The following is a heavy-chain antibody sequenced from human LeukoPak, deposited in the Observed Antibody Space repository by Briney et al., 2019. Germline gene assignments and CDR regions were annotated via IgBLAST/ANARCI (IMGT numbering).Heavy chain of an antibody. D-gene: IGHD4-23*01. CDR3: ATTTVVNFEYYFDY. J-gene: IGHJ4*02. Sequence: SETLSLTCTVSGGSISSYYWSWIRQPPGKGLEWIGYIYYSGSTNYNPSLKSRVTISVDTSKNQFSLKLSSVTAADTAVYYCATTTVVNFEYYFDYWGQGTLVTVSS. CDR2: IYYSGST. CDR1: GGSISSYY. V-gene: IGHV4-59*08.